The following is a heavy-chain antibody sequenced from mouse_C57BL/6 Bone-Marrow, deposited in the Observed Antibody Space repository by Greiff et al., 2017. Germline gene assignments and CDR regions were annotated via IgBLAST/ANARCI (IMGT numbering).Heavy chain of an antibody. CDR3: ASPRDY. J-gene: IGHJ2*01. CDR1: GFTFSSYG. V-gene: IGHV5-6*01. Sequence: DVHLVESGGDLVKPGGSLKLSCAASGFTFSSYGMSWVRQTPDKRLEWVATISSGGSYTYYPDSVKGRFTISRDNAKNTLYLQMSSLKSEDTAMYYCASPRDYWGQGTTLTVSS. CDR2: ISSGGSYT.